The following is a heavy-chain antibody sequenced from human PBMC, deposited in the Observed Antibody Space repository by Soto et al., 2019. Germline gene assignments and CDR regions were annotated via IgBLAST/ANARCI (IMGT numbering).Heavy chain of an antibody. CDR3: ATEGAYDSSGYYSSPGNY. CDR2: IDPSDSYT. Sequence: PGESLKISCKGSGYSFTSYWISWVRQMPGKGLEWMGRIDPSDSYTNYSPSFQGHVTISADKSISTAYLQWSSLKASDTAMYYCATEGAYDSSGYYSSPGNYWGQGTLVTVSS. V-gene: IGHV5-10-1*01. CDR1: GYSFTSYW. D-gene: IGHD3-22*01. J-gene: IGHJ4*02.